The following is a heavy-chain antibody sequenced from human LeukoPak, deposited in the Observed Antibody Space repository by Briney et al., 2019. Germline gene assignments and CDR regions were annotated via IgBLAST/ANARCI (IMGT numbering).Heavy chain of an antibody. CDR3: TTGLGD. V-gene: IGHV3-15*07. CDR1: GFIFSNAW. D-gene: IGHD5-12*01. J-gene: IGHJ4*02. Sequence: KTGGSLRLSCAASGFIFSNAWMNWVRQAPGKGLEWVGRIKSKSDGGTSDYAAPVKGRFSISRDDSKTTMYLLMNSLKTEDTAVYYCTTGLGDWGQGTLVTVSS. CDR2: IKSKSDGGTS.